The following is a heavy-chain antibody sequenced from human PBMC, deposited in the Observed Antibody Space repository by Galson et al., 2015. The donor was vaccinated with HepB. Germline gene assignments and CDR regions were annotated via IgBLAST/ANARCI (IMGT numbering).Heavy chain of an antibody. J-gene: IGHJ4*02. V-gene: IGHV1-46*01. Sequence: SVKVSCKASGYTFTSYYMHWVRQAPGQGLEWMGIINPSGGSTSYAQKFQGRVTMTRDTSTSTVYMELSSLRSEDTAVYYCAGARWVGESHLDYWGQGTLVTVSS. CDR2: INPSGGST. CDR1: GYTFTSYY. D-gene: IGHD3-10*01. CDR3: AGARWVGESHLDY.